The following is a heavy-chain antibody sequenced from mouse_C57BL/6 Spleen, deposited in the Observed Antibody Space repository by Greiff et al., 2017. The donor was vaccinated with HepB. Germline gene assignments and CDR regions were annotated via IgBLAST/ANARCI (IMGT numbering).Heavy chain of an antibody. CDR2: INPGSGGT. D-gene: IGHD2-2*01. J-gene: IGHJ3*01. CDR3: ARGAIYYGYDGFAY. CDR1: GYAFTNYL. V-gene: IGHV1-54*01. Sequence: QVQLQQSGAELVRPGTSVKVSCKASGYAFTNYLIEWVKQRPGQGLEWIGVINPGSGGTNYNEKFKGKATLTADKSSSTAYMQLSSLTSEDSAVYFCARGAIYYGYDGFAYWGQGTLVTVSA.